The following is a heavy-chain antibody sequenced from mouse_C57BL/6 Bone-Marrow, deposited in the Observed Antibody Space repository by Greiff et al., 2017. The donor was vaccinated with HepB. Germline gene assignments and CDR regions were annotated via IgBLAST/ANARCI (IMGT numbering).Heavy chain of an antibody. J-gene: IGHJ4*01. CDR3: ARGLLPYAMDY. D-gene: IGHD2-10*01. V-gene: IGHV5-16*01. CDR2: INYDGSST. CDR1: GFPFSDYY. Sequence: LVASEGGLVQPGSSMKLSCTASGFPFSDYYMAWVRQVPEKGREWVANINYDGSSTYYLDSLKSRFIISRDNAKNILYLQMSSLKSEDTATYYCARGLLPYAMDYWGQGTSVTVSS.